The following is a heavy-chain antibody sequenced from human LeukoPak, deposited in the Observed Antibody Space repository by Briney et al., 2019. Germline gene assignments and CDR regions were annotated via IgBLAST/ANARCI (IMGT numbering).Heavy chain of an antibody. CDR2: IHPDGSIT. CDR3: AKHIAPRRNFDS. CDR1: GFTISNYW. D-gene: IGHD6-6*01. Sequence: GGSLRLSCVGSGFTISNYWMHWVRQAPGTGLVWVSRIHPDGSITTYADSVKGRFTISRDNTKNTLYLQMNSLRAEDTAVYYCAKHIAPRRNFDSWGQGTLVTVSS. V-gene: IGHV3-74*03. J-gene: IGHJ4*02.